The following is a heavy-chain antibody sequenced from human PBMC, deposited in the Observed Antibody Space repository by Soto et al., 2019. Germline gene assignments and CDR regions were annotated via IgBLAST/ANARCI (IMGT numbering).Heavy chain of an antibody. CDR3: ARGHDDVLTVHKPLAH. J-gene: IGHJ4*03. V-gene: IGHV1-18*01. D-gene: IGHD3-9*01. CDR2: ISAYNGNT. Sequence: AAVKCSWKASGYTFTSCGISWVRQAPGQGLEWMGWISAYNGNTNYAQKLQGRVTMTPDTSTSTEYMELRSLRSDDEAVYYCARGHDDVLTVHKPLAHWGYGILVTVSS. CDR1: GYTFTSCG.